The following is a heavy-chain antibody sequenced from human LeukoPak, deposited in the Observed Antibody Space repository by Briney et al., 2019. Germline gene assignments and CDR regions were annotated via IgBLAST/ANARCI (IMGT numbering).Heavy chain of an antibody. CDR2: IYYSGST. V-gene: IGHV4-39*01. Sequence: SETLSLTCSVSGGSISSSSYYWGWIRQPPGKGLEWIGSIYYSGSTYYNPSLKSRVTIPVDTSKNHFSLKLSSVTAADTAVYYCARHWGSTSSGVDYWGQGTLVTVSS. CDR3: ARHWGSTSSGVDY. D-gene: IGHD2-2*01. J-gene: IGHJ4*02. CDR1: GGSISSSSYY.